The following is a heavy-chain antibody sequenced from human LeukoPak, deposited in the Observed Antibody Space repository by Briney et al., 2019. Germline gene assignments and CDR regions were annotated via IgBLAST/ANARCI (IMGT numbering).Heavy chain of an antibody. V-gene: IGHV4-30-4*08. J-gene: IGHJ5*02. D-gene: IGHD3-3*01. CDR3: ARVTYDFWRRFDP. CDR1: GGSISSGDYY. CDR2: IYDSATS. Sequence: SETLSLTCTVSGGSISSGDYYWSWIRQPPGMDLEWIGYIYDSATSYYNPSLKSRVSISLDTSKNQFSLKLSSVTAADTAVYYCARVTYDFWRRFDPWGQGTLVTVSS.